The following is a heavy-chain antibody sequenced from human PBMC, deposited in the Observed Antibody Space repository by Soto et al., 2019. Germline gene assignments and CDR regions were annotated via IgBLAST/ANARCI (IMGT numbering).Heavy chain of an antibody. J-gene: IGHJ4*02. CDR2: IYYSGST. CDR1: GGSISSYY. Sequence: PSETLSLTCTVSGGSISSYYWSWIRQPPGKGLEWIGYIYYSGSTNYNPSLKSRVTISVDTSKNQFSMKLSSVTAADTAVYYCASSLAMVRGVTLFDYWGQGTLVTVSS. D-gene: IGHD3-10*01. V-gene: IGHV4-59*01. CDR3: ASSLAMVRGVTLFDY.